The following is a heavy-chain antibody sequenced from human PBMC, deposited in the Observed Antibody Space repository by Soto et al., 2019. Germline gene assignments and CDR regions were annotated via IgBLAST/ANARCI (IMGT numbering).Heavy chain of an antibody. CDR1: GGTFSSYA. D-gene: IGHD1-26*01. CDR2: IIPIFGTA. Sequence: QVQLVQSGAEVKKPGSSVKVSCKASGGTFSSYAISWVRQALGQGLEWMGGIIPIFGTANYAQKFQGRVTLTADESTSTAYMELSSLRSEDTAVYYCARDRATTGWFDYWGQGTLVTVSS. J-gene: IGHJ4*02. V-gene: IGHV1-69*01. CDR3: ARDRATTGWFDY.